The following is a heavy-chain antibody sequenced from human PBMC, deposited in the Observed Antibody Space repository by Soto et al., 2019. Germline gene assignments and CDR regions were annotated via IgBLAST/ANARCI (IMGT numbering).Heavy chain of an antibody. J-gene: IGHJ4*02. CDR2: IFHGGHT. CDR3: ARPHYDSNTFYSFFDY. D-gene: IGHD3-22*01. CDR1: GASIISNDW. V-gene: IGHV4-4*02. Sequence: SETLSLTCSVCGASIISNDWWIWIRQTPGKGLEWIGEIFHGGHTNYSPSLKSRVTISVDTSKNHFSLELTSVTAADTAVYYCARPHYDSNTFYSFFDYWDQGTLVTVSS.